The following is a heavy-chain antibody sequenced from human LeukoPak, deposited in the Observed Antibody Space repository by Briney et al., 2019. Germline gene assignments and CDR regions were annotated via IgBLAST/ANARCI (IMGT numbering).Heavy chain of an antibody. Sequence: SETLSLTCAVSGGSLSGYYWSWIRQPPGKGLEWIGEINHSGSTNYNPSLKSRVTISVDTSKNQFSLKLSSVTAADTAVYYCARYKGNLRGWFDPWGQGTLVTVSS. CDR3: ARYKGNLRGWFDP. V-gene: IGHV4-34*01. CDR2: INHSGST. CDR1: GGSLSGYY. J-gene: IGHJ5*02. D-gene: IGHD4-23*01.